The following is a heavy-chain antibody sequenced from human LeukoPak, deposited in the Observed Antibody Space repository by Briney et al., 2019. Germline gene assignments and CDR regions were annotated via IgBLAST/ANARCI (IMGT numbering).Heavy chain of an antibody. Sequence: GGSLRLSCAASGFTFSSYSMNWVRQAPGKGLEWVSSISSSSSYIYYADSVKGRFTISRDNAKNSLYLQMNSLRAEDTAVYYCAREGELGYAFDIWGQGTMVTVSS. D-gene: IGHD7-27*01. CDR1: GFTFSSYS. CDR3: AREGELGYAFDI. J-gene: IGHJ3*02. V-gene: IGHV3-21*01. CDR2: ISSSSSYI.